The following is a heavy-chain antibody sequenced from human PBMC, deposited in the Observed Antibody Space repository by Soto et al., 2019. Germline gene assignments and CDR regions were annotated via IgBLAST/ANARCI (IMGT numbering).Heavy chain of an antibody. D-gene: IGHD3-22*01. CDR2: ISGSGGST. J-gene: IGHJ3*02. V-gene: IGHV3-23*01. CDR3: AKDQGSSGYYYHAFDI. CDR1: GFTFSIYA. Sequence: PGGSLRLSCAASGFTFSIYALIWVRQAPGKGLEWVSAISGSGGSTYYADSVKGRFTISRDNSKNTLYLQMNSLRAEDTAVYYCAKDQGSSGYYYHAFDIWGQGTMVTVSS.